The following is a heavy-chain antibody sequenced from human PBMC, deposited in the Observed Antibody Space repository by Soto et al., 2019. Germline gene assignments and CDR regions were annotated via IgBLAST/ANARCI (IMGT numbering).Heavy chain of an antibody. CDR1: GDSIRSYY. CDR2: FYYSGST. D-gene: IGHD3-3*01. Sequence: NPSETLSLTCSVSGDSIRSYYWNWMRQTPGKGLEWIGYFYYSGSTNYNPSLNDRVTISADTPKNQFSLRLTSVTAADTAVYYCARADFWSGFYAFEHWGPGLLVTVSS. J-gene: IGHJ4*02. V-gene: IGHV4-59*01. CDR3: ARADFWSGFYAFEH.